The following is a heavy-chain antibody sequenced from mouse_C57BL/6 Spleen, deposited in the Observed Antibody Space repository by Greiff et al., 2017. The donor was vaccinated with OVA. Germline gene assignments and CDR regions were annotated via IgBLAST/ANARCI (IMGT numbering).Heavy chain of an antibody. D-gene: IGHD2-3*01. Sequence: QVQLQQSGAELARPGASVKMSCKASGYTFTSYTMHWVKQRPGQGLEWIGCINPSSGYTKYNQKFKDKATLTADKSSSTAYMQLSSLTSEDSAVYYCARSAMADGYFAYWGQGTLVTVSA. CDR1: GYTFTSYT. V-gene: IGHV1-4*01. CDR3: ARSAMADGYFAY. J-gene: IGHJ3*01. CDR2: INPSSGYT.